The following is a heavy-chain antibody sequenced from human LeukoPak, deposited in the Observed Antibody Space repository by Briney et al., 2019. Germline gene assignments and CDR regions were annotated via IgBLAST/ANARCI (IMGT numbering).Heavy chain of an antibody. CDR2: IYYSGST. D-gene: IGHD6-19*01. J-gene: IGHJ4*02. CDR1: GGSISSSSSY. V-gene: IGHV4-39*01. Sequence: SETLSLTCTVSGGSISSSSSYWGWIRQPPGKGLEWIGSIYYSGSTYYNPSLKSRVTISVDTSKNQFSLKLSSVTAADTAVYYCASLGIAVAGKDYWGQGTLVTVSS. CDR3: ASLGIAVAGKDY.